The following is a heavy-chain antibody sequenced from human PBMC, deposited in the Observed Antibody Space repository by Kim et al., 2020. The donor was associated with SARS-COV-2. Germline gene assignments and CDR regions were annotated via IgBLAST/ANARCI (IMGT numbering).Heavy chain of an antibody. D-gene: IGHD3-3*01. CDR2: IWYDGSNK. V-gene: IGHV3-33*01. CDR3: ASANYDFWSGYYLVRF. Sequence: GGSLRLSCAASGFTFSSYGMHWVRQAPGKGLEWVAVIWYDGSNKYYADSVSGRFTISRNNPKNTLSLQMNSLRAEDTAVYYCASANYDFWSGYYLVRFWG. J-gene: IGHJ2*01. CDR1: GFTFSSYG.